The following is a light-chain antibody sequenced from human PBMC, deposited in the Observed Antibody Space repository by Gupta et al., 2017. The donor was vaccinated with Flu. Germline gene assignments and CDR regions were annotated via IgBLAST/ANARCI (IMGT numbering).Light chain of an antibody. CDR3: SSYTSTNTFYV. J-gene: IGLJ1*01. CDR2: DVN. CDR1: SSDVGRSNS. Sequence: QSALTQPASVSGSPGQSITISCAGTSSDVGRSNSVSWFQQHPGKAPKLIIYDVNNRPSGVSSCFSGSKSGNTASLTISGLEAEDESDYFCSSYTSTNTFYVFGTGTKVTVL. V-gene: IGLV2-14*03.